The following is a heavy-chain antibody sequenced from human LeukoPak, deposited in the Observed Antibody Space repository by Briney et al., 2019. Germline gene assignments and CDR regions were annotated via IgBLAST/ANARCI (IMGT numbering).Heavy chain of an antibody. CDR1: GGSISSGGYY. CDR2: IYYSGDT. V-gene: IGHV4-31*03. CDR3: AGSGSYYYDSSAKRGFDY. D-gene: IGHD3-22*01. Sequence: SQTLSLTCTVSGGSISSGGYYWSWVRQHPGRGLEWIGFIYYSGDTYYNPSLKSRVTISVDTSKNQFSLKLSSVTAADTAVYYCAGSGSYYYDSSAKRGFDYWGQGTLVTVSS. J-gene: IGHJ4*02.